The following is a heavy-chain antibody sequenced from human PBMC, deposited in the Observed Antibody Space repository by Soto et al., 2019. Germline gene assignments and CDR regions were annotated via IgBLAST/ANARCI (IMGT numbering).Heavy chain of an antibody. D-gene: IGHD3-3*01. V-gene: IGHV3-33*08. CDR1: GFTFRAYD. Sequence: PGGSLRLSCAASGFTFRAYDMSWVRQAPGKGLEWAAAIWHDGSNKYYADSVKGRFTITTDNSNKTLYLQMNSLRGDDTALYLCAIETIFGFQHWGQGTQVTVSS. J-gene: IGHJ1*01. CDR3: AIETIFGFQH. CDR2: IWHDGSNK.